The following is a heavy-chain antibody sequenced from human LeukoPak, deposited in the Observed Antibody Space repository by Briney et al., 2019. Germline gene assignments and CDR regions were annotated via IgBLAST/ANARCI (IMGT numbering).Heavy chain of an antibody. CDR3: GRVLSGTAYDYVDV. Sequence: PGGSLRLSCGYSGSTFSQYWMSWVRQAPGKGLEWVANIKGDGSRTNYMDSLKGRFTISRDNAKNSLYLQMNSLRAEDTAVYYCGRVLSGTAYDYVDVWGKGTTVVTVSS. CDR2: IKGDGSRT. J-gene: IGHJ6*03. D-gene: IGHD3-10*01. V-gene: IGHV3-7*01. CDR1: GSTFSQYW.